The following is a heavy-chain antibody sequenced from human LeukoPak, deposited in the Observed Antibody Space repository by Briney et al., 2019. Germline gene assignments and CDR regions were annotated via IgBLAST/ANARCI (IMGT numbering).Heavy chain of an antibody. CDR1: GFTFSSYG. CDR3: AKQIVGATAFDY. CDR2: IRYNGNNK. D-gene: IGHD1-26*01. J-gene: IGHJ4*02. Sequence: GGSLRLSCTASGFTFSSYGMHWVRQAPGKGLEWVTFIRYNGNNKYYADSVKGRFTISRDNSKNKLYLQMNSLRTEDTAVYYCAKQIVGATAFDYWGQGTLVTVSS. V-gene: IGHV3-30*02.